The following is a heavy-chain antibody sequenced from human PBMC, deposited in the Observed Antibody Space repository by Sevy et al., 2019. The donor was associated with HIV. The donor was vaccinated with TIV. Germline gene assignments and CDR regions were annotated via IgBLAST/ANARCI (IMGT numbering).Heavy chain of an antibody. J-gene: IGHJ4*02. CDR2: VNTASGDT. CDR1: GYTFNNYI. CDR3: ARDFCSVGSCYSAFDY. V-gene: IGHV1-3*04. D-gene: IGHD2-15*01. Sequence: ASVKVSCKGSGYTFNNYIIYWVRQAPGQSLEWMGWVNTASGDTKYSQKFQGRVIITTDTSARTVYMELNNLRSEDTAFYFCARDFCSVGSCYSAFDYWGQGTLVTVSS.